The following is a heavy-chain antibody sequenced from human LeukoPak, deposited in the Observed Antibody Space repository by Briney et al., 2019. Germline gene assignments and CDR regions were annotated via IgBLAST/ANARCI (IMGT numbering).Heavy chain of an antibody. CDR3: ARQGGTVAYAFDI. D-gene: IGHD2-15*01. Sequence: GGSLRLSCAASGFTFSSYGMHWVRQAPGKGLEWVAVIWYDGSNKYYADSVKGRFTISRDNSKNTLYLQMNSLRAEDTAVYYCARQGGTVAYAFDIWGQGTMVTVSS. V-gene: IGHV3-33*01. CDR1: GFTFSSYG. CDR2: IWYDGSNK. J-gene: IGHJ3*02.